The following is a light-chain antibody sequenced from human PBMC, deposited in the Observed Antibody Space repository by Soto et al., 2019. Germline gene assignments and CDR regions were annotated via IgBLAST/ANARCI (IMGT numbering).Light chain of an antibody. CDR3: CSYATITSYV. Sequence: QSVLTQPASVSGSPGQSITISCTGTSSDVGSYNLVSWYQQHPGKAPKLMIYEVSKRPSGVSNRFSGSKSGNTASLTISGLQAEYEADYYCCSYATITSYVFGTGTKVTVL. CDR2: EVS. J-gene: IGLJ1*01. V-gene: IGLV2-23*02. CDR1: SSDVGSYNL.